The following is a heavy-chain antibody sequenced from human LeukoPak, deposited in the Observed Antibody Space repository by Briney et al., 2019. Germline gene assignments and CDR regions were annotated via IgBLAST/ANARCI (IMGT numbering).Heavy chain of an antibody. Sequence: SKTLSLTCTVSGGSISSGDYYWSWIRQPPGKGLEWIGYIYYSGSTYYNPSLKSRVTISVDTSKNQFSLRLSSVTAADTAVYYCARDGSTLLGRAFDIWGQGTMVTVSS. CDR1: GGSISSGDYY. V-gene: IGHV4-30-4*01. CDR2: IYYSGST. D-gene: IGHD6-13*01. CDR3: ARDGSTLLGRAFDI. J-gene: IGHJ3*02.